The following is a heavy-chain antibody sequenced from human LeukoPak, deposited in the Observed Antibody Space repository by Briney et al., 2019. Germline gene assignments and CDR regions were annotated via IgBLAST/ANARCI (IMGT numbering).Heavy chain of an antibody. D-gene: IGHD3-9*01. J-gene: IGHJ4*02. CDR2: IYYSGST. CDR3: ARATEDDILTGYWDYFDY. V-gene: IGHV4-61*01. CDR1: GGSVSSGSYY. Sequence: PSETLSLTCTVSGGSVSSGSYYWSWIRQPPGKGLEWIGYIYYSGSTNYNPSLKSRVTISVDTSKNQFSLKLSSATAADTAVYYCARATEDDILTGYWDYFDYWGQGTLVTVSS.